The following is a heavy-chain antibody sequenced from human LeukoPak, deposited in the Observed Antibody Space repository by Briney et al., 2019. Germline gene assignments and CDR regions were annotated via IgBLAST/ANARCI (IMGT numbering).Heavy chain of an antibody. CDR2: ISAYNGIT. D-gene: IGHD4-17*01. V-gene: IGHV1-18*01. CDR1: AYTFTIYG. CDR3: AKDESPTVTNQVFDY. J-gene: IGHJ4*02. Sequence: GASVTVSFTSSAYTFTIYGISWVRQAPGQGLEWMGWISAYNGITNDAQKFQGRVTMTTDTSTSTAYMEVRSLRSDDTAVYYCAKDESPTVTNQVFDYWGQGTLVTVSS.